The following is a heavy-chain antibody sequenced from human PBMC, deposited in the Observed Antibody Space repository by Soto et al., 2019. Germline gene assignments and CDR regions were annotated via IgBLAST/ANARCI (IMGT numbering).Heavy chain of an antibody. CDR2: IVVGSGNT. CDR3: AAGYSSSWYVASYYYYGMDV. Sequence: QMQLVQSGPEVKKPGTSVKVSCKASGFTFTSSAMQWVRQARGQRLEWIGWIVVGSGNTNYAQKFQERVTITRDMSTRPAYMELSSLRSEDTAVYYCAAGYSSSWYVASYYYYGMDVWGQGTTVTVSS. J-gene: IGHJ6*02. V-gene: IGHV1-58*02. CDR1: GFTFTSSA. D-gene: IGHD6-13*01.